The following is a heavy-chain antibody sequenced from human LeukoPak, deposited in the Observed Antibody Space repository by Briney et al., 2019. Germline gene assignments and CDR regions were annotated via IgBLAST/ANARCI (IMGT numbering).Heavy chain of an antibody. J-gene: IGHJ4*02. Sequence: TSETLSLTCTVSGGSVSSGSYYWSWIRQSPGKGLEWIGYIYYGGSTDYNPSPKSRVTISKDTSMTQFSLRLSSVTAADTAVYYCARARLDSSGRFDYWGQGTLVTVSS. D-gene: IGHD3-22*01. V-gene: IGHV4-61*01. CDR3: ARARLDSSGRFDY. CDR1: GGSVSSGSYY. CDR2: IYYGGST.